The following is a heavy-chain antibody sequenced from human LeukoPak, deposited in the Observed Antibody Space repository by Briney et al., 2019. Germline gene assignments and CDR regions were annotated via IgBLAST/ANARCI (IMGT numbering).Heavy chain of an antibody. Sequence: GESLKISXKGSGYSFTSYWIGWVRQMPGKGLEWMGIIYPGDSDTRYSPSFQGQVTISADKSISTAYLQWSSLKASDTAMYYCARQFVVVPAAIDQNWFDPWGQGTLVTVSS. CDR1: GYSFTSYW. J-gene: IGHJ5*02. CDR2: IYPGDSDT. V-gene: IGHV5-51*01. CDR3: ARQFVVVPAAIDQNWFDP. D-gene: IGHD2-2*02.